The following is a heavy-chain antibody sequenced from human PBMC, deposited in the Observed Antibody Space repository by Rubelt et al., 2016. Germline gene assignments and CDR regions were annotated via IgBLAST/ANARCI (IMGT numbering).Heavy chain of an antibody. D-gene: IGHD2/OR15-2a*01. J-gene: IGHJ6*02. CDR1: GGSFSGYY. CDR2: INHSGIT. Sequence: QVQLQQWGAGLLKPSETLSLTCAVYGGSFSGYYWSWIRQPPGEGLEWIGEINHSGITNYNASLKSRLTISVDTSKNQFSLHRGAVTAADTAVYYCARGITVKTRNIGMLGPGMDVWGQGTTVTVSS. CDR3: ARGITVKTRNIGMLGPGMDV. V-gene: IGHV4-34*01.